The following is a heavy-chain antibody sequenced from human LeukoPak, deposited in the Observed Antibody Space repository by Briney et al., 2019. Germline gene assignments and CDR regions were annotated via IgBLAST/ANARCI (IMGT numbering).Heavy chain of an antibody. CDR3: ARVYYSNSYDYWCFDL. Sequence: SETLSLTCAVYGGSFSGYYWSWIRQPPGKGLEWIGEINHSGSTNYNPSLKSRVTISVDTSKNQFSLKLSSVTAADTAVYYCARVYYSNSYDYWCFDLWGRGTLVTVSS. V-gene: IGHV4-34*01. CDR2: INHSGST. CDR1: GGSFSGYY. D-gene: IGHD6-13*01. J-gene: IGHJ2*01.